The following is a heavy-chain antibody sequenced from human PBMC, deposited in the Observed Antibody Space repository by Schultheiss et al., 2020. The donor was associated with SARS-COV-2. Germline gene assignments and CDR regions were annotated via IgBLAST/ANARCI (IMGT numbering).Heavy chain of an antibody. CDR1: GFNFDDSG. D-gene: IGHD7-27*01. V-gene: IGHV3-9*01. Sequence: SLKISCAASGFNFDDSGLHWVRQGPGKGLEWVSGITSDGGHIAYADSVKGRFTISRDSSKNTLYLQMNSLRAEDTAVYYCAKDHSNWGLFWGQGTLVTVSS. J-gene: IGHJ4*02. CDR2: ITSDGGHI. CDR3: AKDHSNWGLF.